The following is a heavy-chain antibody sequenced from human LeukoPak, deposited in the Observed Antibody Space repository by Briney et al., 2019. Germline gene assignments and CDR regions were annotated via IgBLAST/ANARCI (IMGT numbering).Heavy chain of an antibody. J-gene: IGHJ4*02. CDR1: GGSISSSSYY. D-gene: IGHD6-13*01. CDR3: ARDTRIAAAIDY. Sequence: PSETLSLTCTVSGGSISSSSYYWGWIRQPPGKGLEWIGSIYYSGNTYYNPSLKNGVTISLDTSKNHFSLKLRSVTAADTAVYYCARDTRIAAAIDYWGQGTLVTVSS. CDR2: IYYSGNT. V-gene: IGHV4-39*07.